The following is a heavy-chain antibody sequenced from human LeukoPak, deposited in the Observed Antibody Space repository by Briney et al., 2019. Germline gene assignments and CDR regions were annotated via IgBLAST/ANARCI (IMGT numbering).Heavy chain of an antibody. CDR1: GGSICSSY. J-gene: IGHJ3*02. V-gene: IGHV4-59*01. Sequence: SETLSLTCIVSGGSICSSYWSWVRQPPGKGLEWIGYIYYSGSTNYNPSLKSRVTISVDTSKNQFSLKLSSVTAADTAVYYCARDDGRYYDFWSGYLPNAFDIWGQGTMVTVSS. CDR2: IYYSGST. CDR3: ARDDGRYYDFWSGYLPNAFDI. D-gene: IGHD3-3*01.